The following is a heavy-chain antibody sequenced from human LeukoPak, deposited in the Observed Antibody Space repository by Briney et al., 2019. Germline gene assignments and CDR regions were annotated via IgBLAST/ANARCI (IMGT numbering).Heavy chain of an antibody. J-gene: IGHJ4*02. CDR3: ARVLAPGRWEPSYYFDY. CDR2: INHSGST. D-gene: IGHD1-26*01. Sequence: SETLSLTCAVYGGSFSGYYWSWIRQPPGKGLEWIGEINHSGSTNYNPSLKSRVTISVDTSKNQFSLKLSSVTAADTAVYYCARVLAPGRWEPSYYFDYWGQGTLVTVSS. V-gene: IGHV4-34*01. CDR1: GGSFSGYY.